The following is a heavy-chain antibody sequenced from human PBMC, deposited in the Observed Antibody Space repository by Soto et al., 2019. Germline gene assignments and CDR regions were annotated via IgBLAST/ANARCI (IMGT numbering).Heavy chain of an antibody. J-gene: IGHJ4*02. V-gene: IGHV4-30-4*01. CDR2: IDYTGGT. CDR1: GASIRDGDYY. CDR3: ARVGYGDYGRGYYFDF. D-gene: IGHD4-17*01. Sequence: LSETLSLTCSVSGASIRDGDYYWSWLRQPPGKGPEWIGIIDYTGGTHYNPTLTGPVSMSVDTSANQFSLKVNFVTAADSAVYYCARVGYGDYGRGYYFDFWGPGILVTVSS.